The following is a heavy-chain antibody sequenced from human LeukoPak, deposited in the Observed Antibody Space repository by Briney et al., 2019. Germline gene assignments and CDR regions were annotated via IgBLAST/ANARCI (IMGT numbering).Heavy chain of an antibody. Sequence: GGSLRLSCAASGFTFGSYAMHWVRQAPGKGLEWVAVISYDGSNKYYADSVKGRFTISRDNSKNTLYLQMNSLRAEDTAVYYCARDGVSYAIVAQEDYWGQGTLVTVSS. CDR1: GFTFGSYA. V-gene: IGHV3-30*04. CDR3: ARDGVSYAIVAQEDY. J-gene: IGHJ4*02. D-gene: IGHD2-15*01. CDR2: ISYDGSNK.